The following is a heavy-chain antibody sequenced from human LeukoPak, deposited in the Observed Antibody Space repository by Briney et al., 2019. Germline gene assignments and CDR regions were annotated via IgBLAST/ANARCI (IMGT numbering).Heavy chain of an antibody. CDR3: ARDRAGSFDY. J-gene: IGHJ4*02. Sequence: GGSLRLSCAASGLTFSSYSFNWVRQAPGKGLEWVAVISHDGSNKYYADSLRGRFTISRDNSKNTLYLQMNNLRTEDTAVYYCARDRAGSFDYWGQGTLVTVSS. D-gene: IGHD6-19*01. CDR2: ISHDGSNK. V-gene: IGHV3-30-3*01. CDR1: GLTFSSYS.